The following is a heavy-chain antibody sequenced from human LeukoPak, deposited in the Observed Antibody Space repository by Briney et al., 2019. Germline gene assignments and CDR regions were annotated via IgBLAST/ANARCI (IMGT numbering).Heavy chain of an antibody. D-gene: IGHD3-3*01. CDR1: GFTFSSYA. Sequence: GGSLRLSCAASGFTFSSYAMHWVRQAPGKGLEWVAVISYDGSNKYYADSVKGRFTISRDNSKNTLYLQMNSLRAEDTAVYYCARDKGDFSMDVWGKGTTVTVSS. V-gene: IGHV3-30*14. CDR2: ISYDGSNK. J-gene: IGHJ6*03. CDR3: ARDKGDFSMDV.